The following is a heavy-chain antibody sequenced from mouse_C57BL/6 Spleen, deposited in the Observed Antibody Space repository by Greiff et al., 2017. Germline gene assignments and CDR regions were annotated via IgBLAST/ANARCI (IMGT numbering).Heavy chain of an antibody. D-gene: IGHD1-1*01. CDR3: AVITTYYFDY. Sequence: VQLQQSGAELARPGASVKMSCKASGYTFTSYTMHWVKQRPGQGLEWIGYINPSSGYTKYNQKFKDKATLTADKSSSTAYMQLSSLTSEDAAVYYCAVITTYYFDYWGQGTTLTVSS. V-gene: IGHV1-4*01. J-gene: IGHJ2*01. CDR1: GYTFTSYT. CDR2: INPSSGYT.